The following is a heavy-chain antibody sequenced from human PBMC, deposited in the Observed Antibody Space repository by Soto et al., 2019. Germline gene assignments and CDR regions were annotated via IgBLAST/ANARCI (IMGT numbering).Heavy chain of an antibody. Sequence: ASVKVSCKASGYTFTSYGISWVRQAPGQGLEWMGWISAYNGNTNYAQKLQGRETMTTDTYTSTDYIELRSLRSDDTAEYYYAREGYCSGGSCYHFDYWGQGTLVTVSS. CDR3: AREGYCSGGSCYHFDY. CDR2: ISAYNGNT. V-gene: IGHV1-18*01. D-gene: IGHD2-15*01. CDR1: GYTFTSYG. J-gene: IGHJ4*02.